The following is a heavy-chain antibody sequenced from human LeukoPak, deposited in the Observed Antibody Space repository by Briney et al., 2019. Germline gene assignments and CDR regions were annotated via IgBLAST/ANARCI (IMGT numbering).Heavy chain of an antibody. J-gene: IGHJ3*02. Sequence: GGSLRLSCAASGFTFSSYAMTWVRQAPGKGLDWVSGISAGGGSTYYADSVKGRFTISRDNSKNTLYLQMNSLRAEDTAVYYCAVLGGGPLHHSSSWMNDAFDIWGQGTMVTVSS. CDR3: AVLGGGPLHHSSSWMNDAFDI. D-gene: IGHD6-13*01. CDR2: ISAGGGST. CDR1: GFTFSSYA. V-gene: IGHV3-23*01.